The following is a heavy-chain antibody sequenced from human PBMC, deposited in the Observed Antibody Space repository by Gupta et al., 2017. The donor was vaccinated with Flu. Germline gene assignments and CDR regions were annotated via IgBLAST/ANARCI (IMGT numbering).Heavy chain of an antibody. J-gene: IGHJ5*02. D-gene: IGHD6-19*01. V-gene: IGHV4-34*01. Sequence: QVQLQQWGAGLLKPSETLSLTCAVYGGSFSGYYWSWIRQPPGKGLEWIGEINHSGSTNYNPSLKSRVTISVDTSKNQFSLKLSSVTAADTAVYYCARRCPPPIYSIAVAGTGVGSYNWFDPWGQGTLVTVSS. CDR1: GGSFSGYY. CDR3: ARRCPPPIYSIAVAGTGVGSYNWFDP. CDR2: INHSGST.